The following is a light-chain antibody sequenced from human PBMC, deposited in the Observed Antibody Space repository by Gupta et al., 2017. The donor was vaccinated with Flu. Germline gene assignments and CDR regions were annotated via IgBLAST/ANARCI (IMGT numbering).Light chain of an antibody. J-gene: IGLJ2*01. Sequence: SIVMSCTGTSNDIGGYNYVSWQQQLPGKAPELLIFDVNNRASGISSRFSASRSGYTASLSISGLRAEDEAEYYCASYTRATTLVFGRGTRLTVL. CDR2: DVN. V-gene: IGLV2-14*01. CDR3: ASYTRATTLV. CDR1: SNDIGGYNY.